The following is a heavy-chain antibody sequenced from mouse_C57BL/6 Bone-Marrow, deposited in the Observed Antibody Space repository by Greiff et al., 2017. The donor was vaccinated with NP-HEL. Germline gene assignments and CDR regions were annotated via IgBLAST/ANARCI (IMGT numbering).Heavy chain of an antibody. J-gene: IGHJ1*03. D-gene: IGHD2-4*01. Sequence: EVQLQQSGPVLVKPGASVKMSCKASGYTFTDYYMNWVKQSHGKSLEWIGVINPYNGGTSYNQKFKGKATLTVDKSSSPAYMELNSLTSEDSAVYYWARSIYYEYAYWYFEVWGTGTTVTVSS. CDR1: GYTFTDYY. CDR3: ARSIYYEYAYWYFEV. V-gene: IGHV1-19*01. CDR2: INPYNGGT.